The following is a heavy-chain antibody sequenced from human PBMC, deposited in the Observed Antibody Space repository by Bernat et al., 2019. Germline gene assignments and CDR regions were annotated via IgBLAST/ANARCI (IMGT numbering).Heavy chain of an antibody. Sequence: EVQLVESGGGLVQPGGSLRLSCAASGFTFSSYSMNWVRQAPGKGLEWVSYISSSSSTIYYADSVKGRFTISRDNAKNSLYLQMNSLRAEDTAVYYCARGYSSSWYLLYYYGMDVWGQGTTVTVSS. D-gene: IGHD6-13*01. J-gene: IGHJ6*02. CDR3: ARGYSSSWYLLYYYGMDV. CDR1: GFTFSSYS. CDR2: ISSSSSTI. V-gene: IGHV3-48*01.